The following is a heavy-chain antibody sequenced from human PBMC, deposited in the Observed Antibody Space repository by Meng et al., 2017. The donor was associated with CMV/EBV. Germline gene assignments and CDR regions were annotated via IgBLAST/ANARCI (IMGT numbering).Heavy chain of an antibody. CDR3: AKGRGDSDYDFEY. CDR2: ISGSGVST. Sequence: GGSLRLSCAASGFTFSYFAMNWVRQAPGKGLEWVSSISGSGVSTNYADSVKGRFTVSRDNSKNTLYLQTNSLRAEDTAVYYCAKGRGDSDYDFEYWGRGTLVTVSS. V-gene: IGHV3-23*01. D-gene: IGHD5-12*01. J-gene: IGHJ4*02. CDR1: GFTFSYFA.